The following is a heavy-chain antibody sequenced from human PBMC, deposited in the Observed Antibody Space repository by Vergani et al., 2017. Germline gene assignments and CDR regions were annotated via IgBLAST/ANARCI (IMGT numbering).Heavy chain of an antibody. CDR1: GFTFSSYG. V-gene: IGHV3-30*18. Sequence: QVQLVESGGGVVQPGRSLRLSCAASGFTFSSYGMHWVRQAPGKGLEWVAVISYDGSNKYYADSVKGRFTVCRDNSKNTLYLQMNSLRAEDTAVYYCAKSGRYCSSTSCYRGSYYYYYMDVWGKGTTVTVSS. D-gene: IGHD2-2*02. J-gene: IGHJ6*03. CDR3: AKSGRYCSSTSCYRGSYYYYYMDV. CDR2: ISYDGSNK.